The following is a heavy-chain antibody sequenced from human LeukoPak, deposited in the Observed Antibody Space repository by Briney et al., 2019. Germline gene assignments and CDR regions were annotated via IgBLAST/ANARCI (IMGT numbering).Heavy chain of an antibody. V-gene: IGHV3-30*04. J-gene: IGHJ5*02. D-gene: IGHD3-9*01. CDR1: GITFSSYA. Sequence: PGRSLRLSCAASGITFSSYAMHWVRQAPGKGLEWVAVISYDGSNKYYADSVKGRFTISRDNSKNTLYLQMNSLRAEDTAVYYCAKPDKAILTGYYRRPFDPWGQGTLVTVSS. CDR3: AKPDKAILTGYYRRPFDP. CDR2: ISYDGSNK.